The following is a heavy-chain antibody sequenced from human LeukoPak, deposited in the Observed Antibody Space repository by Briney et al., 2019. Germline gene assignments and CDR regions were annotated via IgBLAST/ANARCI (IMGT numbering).Heavy chain of an antibody. V-gene: IGHV3-21*01. D-gene: IGHD2-15*01. J-gene: IGHJ5*02. CDR2: VSCTSSYI. CDR3: SRADGAVGGIFWFDP. CDR1: GFTFSSYG. Sequence: PGGSLRLFCAACGFTFSSYGMNGVRQAPGKGLEWGSCVSCTSSYIYYADSVRDRFTISRDNAKNSLYLLMKSLRTEDTAGLYYSRADGAVGGIFWFDPWGQGTLVTVSS.